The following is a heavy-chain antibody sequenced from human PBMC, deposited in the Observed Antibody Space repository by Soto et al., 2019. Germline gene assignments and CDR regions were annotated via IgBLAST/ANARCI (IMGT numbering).Heavy chain of an antibody. CDR1: GGTFSSYA. Sequence: VSCKASGGTFSSYAISWVRQAPGQGLEWMGGIIPIFGTANYAQKFQGRVTITADKSTSTAYMDLSSLRPEDTAVYYCARTPKVLAAKFRDAFDIWGQGTMVTVS. J-gene: IGHJ3*02. CDR2: IIPIFGTA. CDR3: ARTPKVLAAKFRDAFDI. D-gene: IGHD2-15*01. V-gene: IGHV1-69*06.